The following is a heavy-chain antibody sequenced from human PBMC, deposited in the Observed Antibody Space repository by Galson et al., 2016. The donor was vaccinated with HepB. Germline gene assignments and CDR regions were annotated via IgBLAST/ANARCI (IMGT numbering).Heavy chain of an antibody. J-gene: IGHJ4*02. Sequence: LSLTCAVSGGSISTSNWWSWVRQPPGKGLEWIGEIYHSGSTNYNPSLKSRVTISVDKSKNQFSLRLTSVTAADTAVYYCARAEHLGYCSGGSCYFFDYWGQGTLVTVSS. CDR3: ARAEHLGYCSGGSCYFFDY. CDR2: IYHSGST. CDR1: GGSISTSNW. V-gene: IGHV4-4*02. D-gene: IGHD2-15*01.